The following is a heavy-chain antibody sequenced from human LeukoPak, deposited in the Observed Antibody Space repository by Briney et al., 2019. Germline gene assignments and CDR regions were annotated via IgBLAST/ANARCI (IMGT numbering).Heavy chain of an antibody. D-gene: IGHD3-3*02. CDR3: ARVGDHFHWYLDL. CDR2: LYSGSDT. J-gene: IGHJ2*01. V-gene: IGHV3-53*01. CDR1: GFTVSTNY. Sequence: GGSLRLSCAASGFTVSTNYMNWVRQAPGKGLQWVSILYSGSDTYYADSVEGRFIISRDSSKNTLSLQMNDLRAEDTAVYYCARVGDHFHWYLDLWGRGTPVTASS.